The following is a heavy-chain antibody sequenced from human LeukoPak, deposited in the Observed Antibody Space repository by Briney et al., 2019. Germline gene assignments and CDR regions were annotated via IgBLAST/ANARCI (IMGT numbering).Heavy chain of an antibody. V-gene: IGHV1-69*05. CDR3: ARCRDGYNYYFDY. Sequence: ASVKVSCKASGGTFSSYAIGWVRQAPGQGLEWMGRIIPIFGTANYAQKFQGRVTVTTDESTSTAYMELSSLRSEDTAVYYCARCRDGYNYYFDYWGQGTLVTVSS. D-gene: IGHD5-24*01. CDR1: GGTFSSYA. CDR2: IIPIFGTA. J-gene: IGHJ4*02.